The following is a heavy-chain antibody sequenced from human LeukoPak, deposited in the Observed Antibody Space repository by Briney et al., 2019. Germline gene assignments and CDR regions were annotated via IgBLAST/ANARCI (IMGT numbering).Heavy chain of an antibody. CDR2: IYYSGST. CDR3: ASLFGSGLYYYSGMDV. Sequence: TLSLTCTVSGGSFSSGGYYWSWIRQHPEKGLEWIGYIYYSGSTKYNPSLKGRVTRSVDTSKNQFSLKLSSVTAADTAVYYCASLFGSGLYYYSGMDVWGQGTTVTVSS. CDR1: GGSFSSGGYY. J-gene: IGHJ6*02. D-gene: IGHD3-10*01. V-gene: IGHV4-31*03.